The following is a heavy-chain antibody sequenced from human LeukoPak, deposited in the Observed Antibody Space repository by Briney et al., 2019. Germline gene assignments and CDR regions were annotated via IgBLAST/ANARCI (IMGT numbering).Heavy chain of an antibody. CDR2: IYYSGST. J-gene: IGHJ3*02. CDR1: GGSISSYC. V-gene: IGHV4-59*01. Sequence: SSETLSLTCAVSGGSISSYCWSWIRQPPGKGLEWIGYIYYSGSTNYNPSLKSRVTISVDTSKNQFSLKLSSVTAADTAVYYCARRGLWSKAFDNWGQGTMVTVSS. CDR3: ARRGLWSKAFDN. D-gene: IGHD3-16*01.